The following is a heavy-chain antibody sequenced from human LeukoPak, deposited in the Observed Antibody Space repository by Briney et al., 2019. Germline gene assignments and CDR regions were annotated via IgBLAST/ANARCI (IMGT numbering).Heavy chain of an antibody. CDR2: SNGDGSGT. D-gene: IGHD3-10*01. J-gene: IGHJ4*02. CDR3: ARDRVYGSGNSDY. CDR1: GFTFTSRW. V-gene: IGHV3-74*01. Sequence: PGGSLRLSCTASGFTFTSRWFYWVRHVPRQGLVRVSRSNGDGSGTNHADSVKGRFTISRDNAKNTLYLQMNSLRVEDTAVYYCARDRVYGSGNSDYWGQGTLVTVSS.